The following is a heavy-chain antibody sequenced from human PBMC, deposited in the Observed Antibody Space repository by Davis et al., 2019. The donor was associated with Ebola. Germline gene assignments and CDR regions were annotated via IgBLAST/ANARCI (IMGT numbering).Heavy chain of an antibody. J-gene: IGHJ4*02. CDR1: GYTFTNYY. V-gene: IGHV1-46*01. Sequence: AASVKVSCKASGYTFTNYYMHWVRQAPGQGLEWMGMINPNDGRTIYAQKFQGRVTVTRDTSTTTVYMDLSSLRSEDTAVYYCATDPMGSGWKPFDYWGQGTLVTVSS. D-gene: IGHD6-19*01. CDR3: ATDPMGSGWKPFDY. CDR2: INPNDGRT.